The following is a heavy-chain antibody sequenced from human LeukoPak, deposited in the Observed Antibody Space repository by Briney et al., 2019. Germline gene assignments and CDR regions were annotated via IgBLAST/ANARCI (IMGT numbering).Heavy chain of an antibody. CDR2: IWYDGSNK. D-gene: IGHD3-16*01. V-gene: IGHV3-33*01. CDR1: GFTFSSYG. J-gene: IGHJ4*02. Sequence: GRSLRLSCAASGFTFSSYGMHWVRQAPGKGLERVAVIWYDGSNKYYADSVKGRFTISRDNSKNTLYLQMNSLRAEDTAVYYCARDPRGPMGFDYWGQGTLVTVSS. CDR3: ARDPRGPMGFDY.